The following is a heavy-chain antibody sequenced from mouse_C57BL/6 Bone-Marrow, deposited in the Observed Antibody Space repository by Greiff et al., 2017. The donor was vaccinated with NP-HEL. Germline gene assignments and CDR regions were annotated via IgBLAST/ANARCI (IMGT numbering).Heavy chain of an antibody. D-gene: IGHD2-5*01. J-gene: IGHJ3*01. CDR2: IDLSDSYT. V-gene: IGHV1-50*01. Sequence: QVQLQQPGAELVKPGASVKLSCKASGYTFTSYWMQWVKQRPGQGLEWIGEIDLSDSYTNYNQKFKGKATLTVDTSSSTAYMQLSSLTSEDSAVYYCARSTIVTDWFAYWGQGTLVTVSA. CDR3: ARSTIVTDWFAY. CDR1: GYTFTSYW.